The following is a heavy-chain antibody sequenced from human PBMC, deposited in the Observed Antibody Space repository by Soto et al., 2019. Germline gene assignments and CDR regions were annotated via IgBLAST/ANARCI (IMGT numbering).Heavy chain of an antibody. D-gene: IGHD2-21*01. V-gene: IGHV4-61*01. Sequence: SETMSLTCTVAGGNIINVTYYWSCIRQPPGKGLEWIGFIHYSGSTNYNPSLKSRVTMSVDTSKNQFSLKLTSVNAADTAVYYCTRGGDAYKNGHWGQGTLVTVSS. CDR1: GGNIINVTYY. CDR3: TRGGDAYKNGH. J-gene: IGHJ4*02. CDR2: IHYSGST.